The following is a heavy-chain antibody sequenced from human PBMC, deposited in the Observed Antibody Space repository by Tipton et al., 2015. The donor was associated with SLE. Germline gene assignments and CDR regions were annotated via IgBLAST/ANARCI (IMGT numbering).Heavy chain of an antibody. CDR2: INYSGST. CDR3: ARRRGSSWYEDYFDY. CDR1: GGSISSHY. J-gene: IGHJ4*02. Sequence: TLSLTCTVSGGSISSHYLSWIRRPRGQALEWIADINYSGSTNYNPSLKSRVTMSVDTSKNQFSLKLSSVTAADTAVYYCARRRGSSWYEDYFDYWGQGTLVTVSS. V-gene: IGHV4-59*11. D-gene: IGHD6-13*01.